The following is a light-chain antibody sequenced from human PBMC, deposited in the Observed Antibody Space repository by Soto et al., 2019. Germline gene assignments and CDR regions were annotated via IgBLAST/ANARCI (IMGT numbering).Light chain of an antibody. CDR1: QSVSSY. CDR3: QQSSNWPPAFT. V-gene: IGKV3-11*01. J-gene: IGKJ4*01. CDR2: DAS. Sequence: ESVLTQSPATLSLSPGERGTLSLSAIQSVSSYLAWYQQKPGQAPRLLIYDASNRATGIPARFSGSGSGTDFTLTISSLEPEDFAVYYCQQSSNWPPAFTFGRGTKVDIK.